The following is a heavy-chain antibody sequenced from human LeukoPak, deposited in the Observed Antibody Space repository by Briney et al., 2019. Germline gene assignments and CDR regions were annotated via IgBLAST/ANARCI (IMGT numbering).Heavy chain of an antibody. CDR3: ARGDSSGWVFGPNS. J-gene: IGHJ4*02. D-gene: IGHD6-19*01. V-gene: IGHV4-39*07. CDR1: GGSISSSSYY. CDR2: IYYSGST. Sequence: NPSETLSLTCTVSGGSISSSSYYWGWIRQPPGKGLEWIGSIYYSGSTYYNPSLKSRVTISVDTSKNQFSLKLSSVTAADTAVYYCARGDSSGWVFGPNSWGQGTLVTVSS.